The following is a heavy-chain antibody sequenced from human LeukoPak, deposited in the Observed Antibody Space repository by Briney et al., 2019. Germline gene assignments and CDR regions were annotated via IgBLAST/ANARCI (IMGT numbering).Heavy chain of an antibody. J-gene: IGHJ3*02. V-gene: IGHV3-33*08. CDR1: GFRFHNYA. CDR2: IWYDGSNK. CDR3: ARAKDNSGRDAFDI. D-gene: IGHD3-22*01. Sequence: GRSLRLSCAGSGFRFHNYAMHWVRQAPGKGLERVAVIWYDGSNKYYADSVKGRFTISRDNSKNTLYLQMNSLRAGDTAVYYCARAKDNSGRDAFDIWGQGTMVTVSS.